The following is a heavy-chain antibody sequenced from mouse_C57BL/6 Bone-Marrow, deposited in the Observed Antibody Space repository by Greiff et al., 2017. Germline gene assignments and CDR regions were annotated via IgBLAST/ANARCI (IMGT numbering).Heavy chain of an antibody. CDR2: INPNNGGT. D-gene: IGHD1-1*01. Sequence: VQLQQSGPELVKPGASVKISCKASGYTFTDYYMNWVKQSHGKSLEWIGDINPNNGGTSYNQKFKGKATLTVDKSSSTAYMELRSLTSEDSAVYYCARDGSSYGYCDVWGTGTTVTVSS. V-gene: IGHV1-26*01. J-gene: IGHJ1*03. CDR1: GYTFTDYY. CDR3: ARDGSSYGYCDV.